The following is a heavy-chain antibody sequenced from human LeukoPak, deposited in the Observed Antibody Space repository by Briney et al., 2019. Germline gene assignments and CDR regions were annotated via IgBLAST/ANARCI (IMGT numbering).Heavy chain of an antibody. D-gene: IGHD2-21*02. J-gene: IGHJ4*02. Sequence: PGGSLRLSCAAYGFNFANHAMSWVRQTPGKGLEWVSAISGGGDITYYADSVTGRFTISRDNSKDTLFLQMHGLRPGDTAVYYCVREDTPATANYWGQGTLVTIS. V-gene: IGHV3-23*01. CDR1: GFNFANHA. CDR3: VREDTPATANY. CDR2: ISGGGDIT.